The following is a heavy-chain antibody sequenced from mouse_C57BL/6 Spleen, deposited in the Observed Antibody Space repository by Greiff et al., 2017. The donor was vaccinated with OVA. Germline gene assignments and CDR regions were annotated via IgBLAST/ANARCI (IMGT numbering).Heavy chain of an antibody. D-gene: IGHD4-1*01. CDR2: IHPNSGST. J-gene: IGHJ2*01. Sequence: QVQLQQPGAELVKPGASVKLSCKASGYTFTSYWMHWVKQRPGQGLEWIGMIHPNSGSTNYNEKFKSKATLTVDKSSSTAYMQLSSLTSEDSAVYYGARWGTGPYYFDYWGQGTTLTVSS. V-gene: IGHV1-64*01. CDR3: ARWGTGPYYFDY. CDR1: GYTFTSYW.